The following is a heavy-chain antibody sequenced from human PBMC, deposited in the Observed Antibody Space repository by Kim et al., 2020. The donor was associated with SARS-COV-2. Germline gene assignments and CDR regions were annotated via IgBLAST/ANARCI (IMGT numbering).Heavy chain of an antibody. Sequence: ASVKVSCKASGYTFTGYYMHWVRQAPGQGLEWMGWINPNSGGPNYAQKFQGWVTMTRDTSISTAYMELSRLRSDETAVYYCASWGGIGPYYYYGMDVWGQGTTVTVSS. CDR3: ASWGGIGPYYYYGMDV. V-gene: IGHV1-2*04. J-gene: IGHJ6*02. CDR1: GYTFTGYY. D-gene: IGHD3-16*02. CDR2: INPNSGGP.